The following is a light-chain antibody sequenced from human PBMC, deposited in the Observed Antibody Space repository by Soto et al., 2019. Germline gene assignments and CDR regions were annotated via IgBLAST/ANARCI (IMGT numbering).Light chain of an antibody. CDR3: QQANSFPLT. CDR2: SAS. V-gene: IGKV1-12*01. J-gene: IGKJ4*01. Sequence: DIQMTQSPSYVSASVGDRVILTCRASQGISGWLAWYQQKPGKAPKLLIYSASRLQSAVPSRFSGSGSVADFTLTISSLQPEDFATYYCQQANSFPLTFGGGTKVGIK. CDR1: QGISGW.